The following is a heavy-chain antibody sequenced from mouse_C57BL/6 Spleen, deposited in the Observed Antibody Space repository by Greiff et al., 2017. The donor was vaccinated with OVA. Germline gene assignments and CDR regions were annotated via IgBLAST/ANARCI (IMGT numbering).Heavy chain of an antibody. CDR3: AREGRDGRYFDY. D-gene: IGHD3-3*01. Sequence: QVQLQQSGAELVKPGASVKISCKASGYAFSSYWMNWVKQRPGKGLEWIGQIYPGDGDTNYNGKFKGKATLTADKSSSTAYMQLSSLTSEDSAVYFCAREGRDGRYFDYWGQGTTLTVSS. V-gene: IGHV1-80*01. CDR2: IYPGDGDT. CDR1: GYAFSSYW. J-gene: IGHJ2*01.